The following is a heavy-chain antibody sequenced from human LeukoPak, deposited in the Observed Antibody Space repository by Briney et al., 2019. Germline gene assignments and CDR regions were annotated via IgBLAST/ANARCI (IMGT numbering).Heavy chain of an antibody. D-gene: IGHD3-3*01. CDR3: ARVNDFGDYFDY. V-gene: IGHV3-23*01. J-gene: IGHJ4*02. Sequence: GGSLRLSCAASGFTFSSYAMSWVRQAPGKGLEWVSAISGSGYSTYYADSVKGRFIISRDNSKNTLYLQMNSLRAEDTAVYYCARVNDFGDYFDYWGQGTLVTVSS. CDR2: ISGSGYST. CDR1: GFTFSSYA.